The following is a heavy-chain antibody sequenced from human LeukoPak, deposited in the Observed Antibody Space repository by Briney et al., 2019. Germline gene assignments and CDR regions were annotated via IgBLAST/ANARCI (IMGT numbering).Heavy chain of an antibody. D-gene: IGHD2-8*01. CDR1: GYTFTSYY. CDR2: INPSGGGT. V-gene: IGHV1-46*01. J-gene: IGHJ5*02. CDR3: ARDMLAVPSNWFDP. Sequence: ASVKVSCKASGYTFTSYYIHWVRQAPGQGLEWMGVINPSGGGTNYAQKFQGRVTMTRDTSTSTVYMDLRSLRSEDTAVYFCARDMLAVPSNWFDPWGQGTLVTASS.